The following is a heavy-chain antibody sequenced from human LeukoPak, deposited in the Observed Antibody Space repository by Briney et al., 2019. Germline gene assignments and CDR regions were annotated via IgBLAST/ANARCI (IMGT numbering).Heavy chain of an antibody. V-gene: IGHV4-59*01. CDR3: AGTTEGYCRGRSCYSYYYYMDV. CDR2: IFYSGST. J-gene: IGHJ6*03. D-gene: IGHD2-15*01. Sequence: SETLSLTCTVSGGSISSYYWSWIRQPPGKGLEWIGNIFYSGSTYYSPSLKSRVTISLDTSRNQFSLKLSSVTAADTAVYYCAGTTEGYCRGRSCYSYYYYMDVWGKGTTVTVSS. CDR1: GGSISSYY.